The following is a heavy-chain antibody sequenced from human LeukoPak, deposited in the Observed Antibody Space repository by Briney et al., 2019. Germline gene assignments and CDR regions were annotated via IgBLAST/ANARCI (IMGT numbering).Heavy chain of an antibody. CDR2: ISYDGRR. CDR3: ARLHPNGPDEY. V-gene: IGHV4-39*07. CDR1: GASIRSSAGYR. J-gene: IGHJ4*02. D-gene: IGHD2-8*01. Sequence: PSETLSLTCAVSGASIRSSAGYRWGWIRQPPGKGLEWIGQISYDGRRNYNPSLRSRVTITLDTSKTQCSLKMTSVTAADAAVFYCARLHPNGPDEYWGRGTLVTVSS.